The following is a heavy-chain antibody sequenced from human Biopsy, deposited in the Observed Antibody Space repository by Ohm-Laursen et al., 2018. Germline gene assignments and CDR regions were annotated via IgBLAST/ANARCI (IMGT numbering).Heavy chain of an antibody. Sequence: TLSLTCTVSGASVSSGSYDWSWIRQPPGKGLEWIGHVYNGGITNYNLSLKSRVTISKDTSKNQSSLQVNSVTAADTAVYYCARTPRDSFWSGSYKRGLWFDPWGQGTLVIVSS. CDR1: GASVSSGSYD. J-gene: IGHJ5*02. CDR3: ARTPRDSFWSGSYKRGLWFDP. D-gene: IGHD3-3*01. V-gene: IGHV4-61*01. CDR2: VYNGGIT.